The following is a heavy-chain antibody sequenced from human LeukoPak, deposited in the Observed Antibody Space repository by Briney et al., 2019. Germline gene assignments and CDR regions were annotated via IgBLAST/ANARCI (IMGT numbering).Heavy chain of an antibody. CDR3: ARDLQCGGDCHYDALDI. V-gene: IGHV3-21*06. D-gene: IGHD2-21*02. Sequence: GRFTISRDNAKNSLYLQTNSLRAEDTAVYYCARDLQCGGDCHYDALDIWGQGTWVTVSS. J-gene: IGHJ3*02.